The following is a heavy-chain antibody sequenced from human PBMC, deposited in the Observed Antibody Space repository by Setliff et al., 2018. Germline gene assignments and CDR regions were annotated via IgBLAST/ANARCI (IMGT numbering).Heavy chain of an antibody. J-gene: IGHJ5*02. V-gene: IGHV4-61*09. D-gene: IGHD3-3*01. CDR2: FHTGGST. CDR1: GDSISSGSCY. Sequence: PSETLSLTCTVSGDSISSGSCYWTWIRQPAGKGLEWIGHFHTGGSTNYNRSLRSRVSISVDTSKNQFSLKLSSVTAADTATYYCARAGPTVTFFRVLVISWWDPWGQGSLVTVSS. CDR3: ARAGPTVTFFRVLVISWWDP.